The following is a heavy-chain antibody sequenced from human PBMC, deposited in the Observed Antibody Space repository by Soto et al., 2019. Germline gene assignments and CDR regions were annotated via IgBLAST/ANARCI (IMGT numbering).Heavy chain of an antibody. J-gene: IGHJ6*03. Sequence: ASVKVSCKASGYTFTSYDINWVRQATGQGLEWMGWMNPNSGNTGYAQKFKGRVTMTRNTSISTAYMELSSLRSEDTAVYYCASDAIVLRFLEWSSPDRYYYYYMDVGGKGTTVTVSS. V-gene: IGHV1-8*01. D-gene: IGHD3-3*01. CDR3: ASDAIVLRFLEWSSPDRYYYYYMDV. CDR2: MNPNSGNT. CDR1: GYTFTSYD.